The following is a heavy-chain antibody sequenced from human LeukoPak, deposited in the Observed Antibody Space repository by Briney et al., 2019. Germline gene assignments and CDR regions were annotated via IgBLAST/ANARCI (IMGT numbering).Heavy chain of an antibody. CDR3: ATAGDILTTVSVGGFDY. D-gene: IGHD4-17*01. J-gene: IGHJ4*02. CDR1: GYSFTSNG. CDR2: INPHSGGT. Sequence: GASVKVSCKASGYSFTSNGISWVRQAPGQGLEWMGWINPHSGGTHYAQKFQGRVTMTRDTSISTAYMELSRLRSDDTAVYYCATAGDILTTVSVGGFDYWGQGTLVTVSS. V-gene: IGHV1-2*02.